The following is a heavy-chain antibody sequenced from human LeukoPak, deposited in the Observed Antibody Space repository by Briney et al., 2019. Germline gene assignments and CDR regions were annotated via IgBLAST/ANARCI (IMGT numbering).Heavy chain of an antibody. V-gene: IGHV1-2*06. Sequence: GASVKVSCKASGYTFTGYYMHWVRQAPGQGLQWMGRINPNSGGTNYAQKFQGRVTMTRDTSISTAYMELSRLRSDDTAVYYCAVVDPTGKFDYWGQGTLVTVSS. CDR3: AVVDPTGKFDY. CDR1: GYTFTGYY. D-gene: IGHD1-14*01. CDR2: INPNSGGT. J-gene: IGHJ4*02.